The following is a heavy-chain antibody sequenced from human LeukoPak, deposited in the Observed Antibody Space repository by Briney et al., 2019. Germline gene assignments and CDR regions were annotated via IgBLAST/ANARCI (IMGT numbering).Heavy chain of an antibody. V-gene: IGHV3-30*02. CDR2: IRYDGSNK. J-gene: IGHJ4*02. CDR1: GFTFSSYG. Sequence: GGSLGLSCAASGFTFSSYGMHWVRQAPGKGLEWVAFIRYDGSNKYYADSVKGRFTISRDNSKNTLYLQMNSLRAEDTAVYYCAKDPGQLLVYYFDYWGQGTLVTVSS. CDR3: AKDPGQLLVYYFDY. D-gene: IGHD6-6*01.